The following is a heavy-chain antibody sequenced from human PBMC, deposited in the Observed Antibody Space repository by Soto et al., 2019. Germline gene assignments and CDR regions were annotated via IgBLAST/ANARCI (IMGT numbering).Heavy chain of an antibody. J-gene: IGHJ3*02. CDR2: ISSNGGST. CDR1: GFTFSSYA. CDR3: ARGLAGPGFAFDI. D-gene: IGHD6-19*01. Sequence: EVQLVESGGGLVQPGGSLRLSCAASGFTFSSYAMHWVRQAPGKGLEYVSAISSNGGSTYYANSVKGRFTISRDNSKNTLYLQNGSLGAEDMAVYYCARGLAGPGFAFDIWGQGTMVTVSS. V-gene: IGHV3-64*01.